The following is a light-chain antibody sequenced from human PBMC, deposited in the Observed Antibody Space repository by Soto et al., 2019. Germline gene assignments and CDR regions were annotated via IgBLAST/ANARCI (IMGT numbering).Light chain of an antibody. Sequence: QSALTQPASVSGSPGQSITISCTGTSSDIGSNNYVSWFQQRPGKAPTLIIYEVSNRPSGVFTHFSGSKSGNTASLTISGLLPEDEAEYYCSSYTTTTRLFGGGTKVTVL. CDR3: SSYTTTTRL. CDR2: EVS. V-gene: IGLV2-14*01. J-gene: IGLJ3*02. CDR1: SSDIGSNNY.